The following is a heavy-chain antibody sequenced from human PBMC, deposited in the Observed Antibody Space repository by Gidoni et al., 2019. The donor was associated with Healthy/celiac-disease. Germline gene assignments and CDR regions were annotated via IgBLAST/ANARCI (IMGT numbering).Heavy chain of an antibody. V-gene: IGHV4-39*01. Sequence: QLQLQESGPGLGKPSETLSLTCTVPGGSISSSSYYWVWIRQPPGKGQEWIGSIYYSGSTYYNPSRKSRVTISVDTSKNQFSRKLSSVTAADTAVYYCARHRRYDYYYDSRGYLNWFDPWGQGTLVTVSS. CDR3: ARHRRYDYYYDSRGYLNWFDP. J-gene: IGHJ5*02. D-gene: IGHD3-22*01. CDR2: IYYSGST. CDR1: GGSISSSSYY.